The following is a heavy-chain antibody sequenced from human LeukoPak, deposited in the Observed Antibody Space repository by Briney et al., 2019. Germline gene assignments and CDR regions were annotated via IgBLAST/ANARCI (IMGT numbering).Heavy chain of an antibody. CDR1: GFSFDICA. CDR2: IGGPTET. J-gene: IGHJ4*02. CDR3: AKDATPRNSIWDYFGR. V-gene: IGHV3-23*01. Sequence: GGSLRLSCVASGFSFDICAMSWVRQAPGKGPEWVSSIGGPTETFYADSVKGRFTVSRDNSQNTLYLQMNSLRAEDTAVYYCAKDATPRNSIWDYFGRWGQGALVTVST. D-gene: IGHD2/OR15-2a*01.